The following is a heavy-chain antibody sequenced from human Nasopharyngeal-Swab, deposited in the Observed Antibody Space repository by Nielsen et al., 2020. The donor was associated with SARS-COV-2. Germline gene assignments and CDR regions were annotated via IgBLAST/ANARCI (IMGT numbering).Heavy chain of an antibody. D-gene: IGHD5-18*01. CDR1: GFTFSDYY. V-gene: IGHV3-69-1*01. CDR3: ARDQIQLWSYYYYYGMDV. J-gene: IGHJ6*02. CDR2: ISSSSTI. Sequence: GGFLRLSCAASGFTFSDYYMNWVRQAPGKGLEWVSSISSSSTIYYADSVKGRFTISRDNSKNTLYLQMNSLRAEDTAVYYCARDQIQLWSYYYYYGMDVWGQGTTVTVSS.